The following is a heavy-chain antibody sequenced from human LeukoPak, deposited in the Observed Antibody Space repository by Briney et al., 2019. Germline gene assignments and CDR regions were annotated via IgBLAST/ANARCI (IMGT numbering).Heavy chain of an antibody. D-gene: IGHD5-12*01. J-gene: IGHJ4*02. V-gene: IGHV3-73*01. CDR2: GRSKDNAYAT. Sequence: GGSLNLSCVGSGFTFSDSAIYWVRMAPGKGLEWVGRGRSKDNAYATTYPASMKGRFTITREEAKNTTYLQMNSLKTEDTAVYLCTRWPLNGPPFDYWGQGTLVTVSS. CDR3: TRWPLNGPPFDY. CDR1: GFTFSDSA.